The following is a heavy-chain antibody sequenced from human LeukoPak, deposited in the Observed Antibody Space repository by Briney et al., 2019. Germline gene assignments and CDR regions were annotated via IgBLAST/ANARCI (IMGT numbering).Heavy chain of an antibody. D-gene: IGHD5-12*01. CDR3: VRVYSDTRYFDS. V-gene: IGHV6-1*01. J-gene: IGHJ4*02. CDR2: TYYRSKWYN. CDR1: GDSVSSNSAA. Sequence: SQTLSLTCAISGDSVSSNSAAWNWLRQSPSRGLEWLGRTYYRSKWYNDYAESVKSRITINPDTSKNQFSLHLKSVTPEDTAVYYCVRVYSDTRYFDSWGQGTLVTVSS.